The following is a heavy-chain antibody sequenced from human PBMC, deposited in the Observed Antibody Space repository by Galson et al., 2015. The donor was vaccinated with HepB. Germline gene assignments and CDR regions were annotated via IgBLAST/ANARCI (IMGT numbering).Heavy chain of an antibody. CDR1: GFTFSSYG. V-gene: IGHV3-30*18. CDR3: AKGGYYDFWRHYFDY. D-gene: IGHD3-3*01. CDR2: ISYDGSNK. J-gene: IGHJ4*02. Sequence: SLRLSCAASGFTFSSYGMHWVRQAPGKGLEWVAVISYDGSNKYYADSVKGRFTISRDNSKNTLYLQMNSLRAEDTAVYYCAKGGYYDFWRHYFDYWGQGTLVTVSS.